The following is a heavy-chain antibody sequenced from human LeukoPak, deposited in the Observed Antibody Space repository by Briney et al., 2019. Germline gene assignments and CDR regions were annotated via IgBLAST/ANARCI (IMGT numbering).Heavy chain of an antibody. Sequence: PGRSLRLSCATSGFSFSSFWMSWVRQAPGKGLEWVAVISYDGSNKYYADSVKGRFTISRDNSKNTQYLQMNSLRAEDTAIYYCARNSLLGDKDYYFDYWGQGTLVTVSS. CDR2: ISYDGSNK. D-gene: IGHD4-17*01. J-gene: IGHJ4*02. V-gene: IGHV3-30*03. CDR1: GFSFSSFW. CDR3: ARNSLLGDKDYYFDY.